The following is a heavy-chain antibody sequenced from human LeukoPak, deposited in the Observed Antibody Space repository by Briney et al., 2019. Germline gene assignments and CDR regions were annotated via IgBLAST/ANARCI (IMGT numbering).Heavy chain of an antibody. CDR1: GGSISSSSYY. Sequence: SETLSLTCTVSGGSISSSSYYWGWIRQPPGKGLEWIGSIYYSGSTYYNPSLKSRVTISVDTSKNQFSLKLSSVTAADTAVYYCAREGSDFDDNWFDPWGQGTLVTVSS. CDR3: AREGSDFDDNWFDP. V-gene: IGHV4-39*07. CDR2: IYYSGST. D-gene: IGHD3-9*01. J-gene: IGHJ5*02.